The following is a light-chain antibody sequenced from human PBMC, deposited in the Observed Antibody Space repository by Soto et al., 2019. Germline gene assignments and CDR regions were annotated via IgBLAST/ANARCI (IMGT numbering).Light chain of an antibody. Sequence: QSALTQPASVSGSPGQSIAISCTGTSSDVGGYYSVSWYQQHPGKAPKLVIYDVSNRPSGVSNRFSGSKSGNRASLTLSGRQAEDEADDYCSSYTNSSARVFGGGTQLTVL. CDR1: SSDVGGYYS. CDR3: SSYTNSSARV. J-gene: IGLJ2*01. CDR2: DVS. V-gene: IGLV2-14*01.